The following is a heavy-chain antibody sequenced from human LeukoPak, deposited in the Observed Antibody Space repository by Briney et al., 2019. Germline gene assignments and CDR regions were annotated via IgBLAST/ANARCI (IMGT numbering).Heavy chain of an antibody. CDR2: IYYSGST. CDR3: ERDVVSGFDY. V-gene: IGHV4-59*01. J-gene: IGHJ4*02. Sequence: PSETLSLTCTVSGGSISSYYWSWIRQPPGKGLEWTGYIYYSGSTNYNPSLKSRVTISVDTSKNQFSLKLSSVTAADTAVYYCERDVVSGFDYWGQGTLVTVSS. CDR1: GGSISSYY.